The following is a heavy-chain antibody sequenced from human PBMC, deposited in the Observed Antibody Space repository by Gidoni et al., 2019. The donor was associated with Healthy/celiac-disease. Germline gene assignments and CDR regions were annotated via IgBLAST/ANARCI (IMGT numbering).Heavy chain of an antibody. CDR3: ATKVYCSGGSCYGNWFDP. CDR2: FDPEDGET. J-gene: IGHJ5*02. D-gene: IGHD2-15*01. Sequence: QVQLVQSGAEVKKPGASVKVSCKVSGYTLTELSMHWVRQAPGKGLEWMGGFDPEDGETIYAQKFQGRVTMTEDTSTDTAYMELSSLRSEDTAVYYCATKVYCSGGSCYGNWFDPWGQGTLVTVSS. V-gene: IGHV1-24*01. CDR1: GYTLTELS.